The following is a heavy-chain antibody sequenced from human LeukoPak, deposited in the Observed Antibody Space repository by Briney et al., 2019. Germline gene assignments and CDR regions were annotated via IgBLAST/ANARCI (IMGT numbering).Heavy chain of an antibody. CDR3: ASGGRARGSYTPIWG. J-gene: IGHJ4*02. Sequence: SETLSLTCTVSGVSISSGGYYWSWIRQPPGKGLEWIGYIYHSGSTYYNPSLKSRVTISVDRSKNQFSLKLSSVTAADTAVYYCASGGRARGSYTPIWGWGQGTLVTVSS. CDR2: IYHSGST. V-gene: IGHV4-30-2*01. D-gene: IGHD1-26*01. CDR1: GVSISSGGYY.